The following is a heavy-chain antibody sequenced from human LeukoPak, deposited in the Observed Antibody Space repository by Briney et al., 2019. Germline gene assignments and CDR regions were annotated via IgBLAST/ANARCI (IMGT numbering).Heavy chain of an antibody. CDR3: AKDHGIAVAGIIGGYFDY. D-gene: IGHD6-19*01. J-gene: IGHJ4*02. CDR1: GFTFSSYG. CDR2: ISYDGSNK. Sequence: GGSLRLSCAASGFTFSSYGMHWVRQAPGKGLEWVAVISYDGSNKYYADSVKGRFTISGDNSKNTLYLQMNSLRAEDTAVYYCAKDHGIAVAGIIGGYFDYWGQGTLVTVSS. V-gene: IGHV3-30*18.